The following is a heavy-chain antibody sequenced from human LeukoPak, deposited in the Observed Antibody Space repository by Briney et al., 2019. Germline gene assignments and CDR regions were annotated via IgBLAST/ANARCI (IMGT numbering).Heavy chain of an antibody. Sequence: SETLSLTCTVSGDSIISGSYYWPWIRQPAGKTLDWIGPFYTSGRTNYTPPLDSLPTLSIDTADNQFSLRLSSVTAADTAIYYFARVWWYRGHWFDFWGQGTLVTVSS. CDR2: FYTSGRT. D-gene: IGHD2-15*01. J-gene: IGHJ5*01. V-gene: IGHV4-61*02. CDR3: ARVWWYRGHWFDF. CDR1: GDSIISGSYY.